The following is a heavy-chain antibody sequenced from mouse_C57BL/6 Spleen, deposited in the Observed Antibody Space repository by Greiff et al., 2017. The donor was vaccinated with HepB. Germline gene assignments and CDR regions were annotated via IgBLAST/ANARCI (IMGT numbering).Heavy chain of an antibody. V-gene: IGHV5-9*01. CDR2: ISGGGGNT. CDR1: GFTFSSYT. CDR3: ARYDKDDAMDY. Sequence: EVQRVESGGGLVKPGGSLKLSCAASGFTFSSYTMSWVRQTPEKRLEWVATISGGGGNTYYPDSVKGRFTISRDNAKNTLYLQMSSLRSEDTALYYCARYDKDDAMDYWGQGTSVTVSS. J-gene: IGHJ4*01. D-gene: IGHD2-12*01.